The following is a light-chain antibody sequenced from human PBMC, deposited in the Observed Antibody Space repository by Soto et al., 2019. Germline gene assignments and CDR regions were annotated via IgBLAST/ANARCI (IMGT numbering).Light chain of an antibody. CDR2: GAS. CDR1: QSVSSK. V-gene: IGKV3-15*01. J-gene: IGKJ4*01. CDR3: QQYDNWPLT. Sequence: EIVMTQSPATLSVSPGERATLFCRASQSVSSKLAWYHQKPGQAPRLLIYGASTRATGIPARFSGSGSGTEFTLTITSLQSEDFAVYYCQQYDNWPLTFGGGTKVEVK.